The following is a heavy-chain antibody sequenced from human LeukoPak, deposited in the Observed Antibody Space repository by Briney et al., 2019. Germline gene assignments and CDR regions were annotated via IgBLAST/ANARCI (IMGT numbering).Heavy chain of an antibody. D-gene: IGHD6-19*01. V-gene: IGHV3-43*02. Sequence: GGSLRLSCAAPGFNFYDYALHWVRQAPGKGLEWVSLINGDGGSTFYADSVKGRFTISRDNSKNSLYLQMSSLRSEDTALYYCARESDSSGWYDYWGQGTLVTVSS. CDR2: INGDGGST. CDR3: ARESDSSGWYDY. J-gene: IGHJ4*02. CDR1: GFNFYDYA.